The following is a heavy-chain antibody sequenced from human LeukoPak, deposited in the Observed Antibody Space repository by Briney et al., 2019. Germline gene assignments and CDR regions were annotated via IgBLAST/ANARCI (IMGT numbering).Heavy chain of an antibody. CDR3: AKDRYSYAFEYSDS. CDR2: ISNDGSKE. D-gene: IGHD5-18*01. CDR1: GFTFSSYA. J-gene: IGHJ4*02. V-gene: IGHV3-30*18. Sequence: GGSLRLSCAASGFTFSSYAMSWVRQAPGKGLDWVAVISNDGSKEYYADSVKGRFTISRDNSKNTLSLQVSSLRTEDTAVYYCAKDRYSYAFEYSDSWGQGTLVTVSS.